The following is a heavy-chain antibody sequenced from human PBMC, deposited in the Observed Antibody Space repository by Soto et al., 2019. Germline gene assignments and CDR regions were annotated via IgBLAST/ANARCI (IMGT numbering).Heavy chain of an antibody. D-gene: IGHD3-10*01. CDR1: GFTFSSYS. J-gene: IGHJ2*01. Sequence: EVQLVESGGGLVKPGGSLRLSCAASGFTFSSYSMNWVRQAPGKGLEWVSSISSSRSYIYYADSVRGRCTSSRDDAKNSLYLQMNSLRAEDTAVYYCARDHSMVRGENWYFDLWGRGTLVTVSS. V-gene: IGHV3-21*01. CDR2: ISSSRSYI. CDR3: ARDHSMVRGENWYFDL.